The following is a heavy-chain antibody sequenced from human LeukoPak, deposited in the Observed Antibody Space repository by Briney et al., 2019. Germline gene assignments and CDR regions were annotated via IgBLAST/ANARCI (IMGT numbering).Heavy chain of an antibody. CDR3: ARVVDTAMVLYGAFDI. D-gene: IGHD5-18*01. CDR1: GFTFSSYA. Sequence: GGSLRLSCAASGFTFSSYAMHWVRQAPGKGLEWVSFISTSSSYIHYADSVKGRFTISRDNAKKSLYLEMNSLRAEDTAVYYCARVVDTAMVLYGAFDIWGQGTMVTVSS. V-gene: IGHV3-21*01. CDR2: ISTSSSYI. J-gene: IGHJ3*02.